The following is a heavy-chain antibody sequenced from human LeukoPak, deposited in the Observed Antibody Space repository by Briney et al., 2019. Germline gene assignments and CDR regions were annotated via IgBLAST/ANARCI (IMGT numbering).Heavy chain of an antibody. CDR3: ARVTLDGMDV. J-gene: IGHJ6*02. V-gene: IGHV1-69*04. CDR1: GGTFSSYA. CDR2: IITIFGIA. Sequence: SVKVSCKASGGTFSSYAISWVRQAPGQGLEWMGRIITIFGIANYAQKFQGRVTITADKSTSTAYMELSSLRSEDTAVYYCARVTLDGMDVWGQGTTVTVSS.